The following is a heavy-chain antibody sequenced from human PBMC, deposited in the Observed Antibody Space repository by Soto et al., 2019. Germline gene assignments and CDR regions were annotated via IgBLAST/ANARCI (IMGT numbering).Heavy chain of an antibody. J-gene: IGHJ5*02. CDR2: IIPIFGTA. Sequence: QVQLVQSGAEVKKPGSSVKVSCKASGGTFSSYAISWVRQAPGQGLEWMGGIIPIFGTANYAQKFQGRLKITAEESTRAAYMELSSLRSEDTAVYYCAGDLWFGEYNWFDPWGQGTLVTVSS. V-gene: IGHV1-69*01. D-gene: IGHD3-10*01. CDR1: GGTFSSYA. CDR3: AGDLWFGEYNWFDP.